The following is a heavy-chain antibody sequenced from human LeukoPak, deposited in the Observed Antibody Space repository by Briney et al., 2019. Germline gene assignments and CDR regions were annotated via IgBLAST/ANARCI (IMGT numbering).Heavy chain of an antibody. CDR2: ISANGGST. CDR1: GFTFRSYA. J-gene: IGHJ5*02. V-gene: IGHV3-23*01. Sequence: GGSLRLSCAASGFTFRSYAMSWVRQAPGKGLEWVSAISANGGSTYYADSVKGRFTISRDNSKNTLYLQMNSLRADDTAVYFCAKGSGSSWYPRNWFDPWGLGTLVTVSS. D-gene: IGHD6-13*01. CDR3: AKGSGSSWYPRNWFDP.